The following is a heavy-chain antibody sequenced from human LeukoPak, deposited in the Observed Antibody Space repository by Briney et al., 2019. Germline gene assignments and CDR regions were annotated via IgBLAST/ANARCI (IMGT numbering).Heavy chain of an antibody. J-gene: IGHJ4*02. V-gene: IGHV4-4*07. Sequence: SETLSLTCTVSGASFTSFYYNWIRQSAGKGLEWIGRIHTNGGTNYRPSLNSRVTMSVDTSKKQICLKLTSVTAAATAVYFCSSGGGYGDYWGQGILVTVSS. CDR2: IHTNGGT. CDR3: SSGGGYGDY. D-gene: IGHD5-12*01. CDR1: GASFTSFY.